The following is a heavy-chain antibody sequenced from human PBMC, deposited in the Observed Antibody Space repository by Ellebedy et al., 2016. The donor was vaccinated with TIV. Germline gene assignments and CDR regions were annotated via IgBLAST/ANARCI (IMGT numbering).Heavy chain of an antibody. CDR1: GYTFTGYY. CDR3: ARDQDYGVTWRAFDI. D-gene: IGHD4-17*01. Sequence: AASVKVSCKASGYTFTGYYMHWVRQAPGQGLEWMGIINPSGGSTSYAQKFQGRVTMTRDTSTSTVYMELSSLRSEDTAVYYCARDQDYGVTWRAFDIWGQGTMVTVSS. V-gene: IGHV1-46*01. J-gene: IGHJ3*02. CDR2: INPSGGST.